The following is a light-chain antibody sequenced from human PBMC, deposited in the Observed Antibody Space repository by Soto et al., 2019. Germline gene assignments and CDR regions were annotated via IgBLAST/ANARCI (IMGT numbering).Light chain of an antibody. Sequence: DIQMTQSPSSVSASVGDRVTITCRASQGISNWLAWYQQQPGKDPKLLIYAASSLQSGVPSRFSGGGSGTHFTLIISSLQPEDFATYYCQQTNTFLPLTFGGGTKVEIK. CDR1: QGISNW. CDR2: AAS. CDR3: QQTNTFLPLT. J-gene: IGKJ4*01. V-gene: IGKV1-12*01.